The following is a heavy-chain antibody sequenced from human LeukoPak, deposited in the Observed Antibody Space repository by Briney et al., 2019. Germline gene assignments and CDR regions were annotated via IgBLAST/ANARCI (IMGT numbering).Heavy chain of an antibody. V-gene: IGHV4-39*07. Sequence: PSETLSLTCTVSGGSISSSSYYWGWIRQPPGKGLEWIGSIYYTGNTYYNPSLKSRVTISIDTSKNQVSLKVNSVTAADTAIYYCTRDRSSTFDFWGQGTLVTVSS. CDR3: TRDRSSTFDF. CDR1: GGSISSSSYY. J-gene: IGHJ4*02. CDR2: IYYTGNT. D-gene: IGHD6-13*01.